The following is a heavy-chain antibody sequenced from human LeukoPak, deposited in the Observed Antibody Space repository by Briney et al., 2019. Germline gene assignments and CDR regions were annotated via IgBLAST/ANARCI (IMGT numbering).Heavy chain of an antibody. V-gene: IGHV4-59*01. J-gene: IGHJ4*02. CDR1: GGSISNYY. Sequence: PSETLSLTCTVSGGSISNYYWSWIRQPPGKGLEWIGYIYYSGSTNYNPSLKSRVTISVDTSKNQFSLKLSSVTPADTAVYYCARTAKYYYGSETYYFFDYWGQGTLVTVSS. CDR3: ARTAKYYYGSETYYFFDY. CDR2: IYYSGST. D-gene: IGHD3-10*01.